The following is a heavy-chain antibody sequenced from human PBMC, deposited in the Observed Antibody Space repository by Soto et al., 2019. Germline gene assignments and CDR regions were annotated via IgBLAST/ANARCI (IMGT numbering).Heavy chain of an antibody. CDR2: IYSGGST. CDR1: GFTVTSNF. V-gene: IGHV3-66*01. D-gene: IGHD3-9*01. CDR3: ARDSYYDILTGQGRDAFDI. J-gene: IGHJ3*02. Sequence: EVQLVESGGGLVQPGGSLRLSCAASGFTVTSNFMSWVRQAPGKGLEWVSVIYSGGSTYYADSVKGRFTISRDNSKNTLYLQMNSLRAEDTAVYYCARDSYYDILTGQGRDAFDIWGQETMVTVSS.